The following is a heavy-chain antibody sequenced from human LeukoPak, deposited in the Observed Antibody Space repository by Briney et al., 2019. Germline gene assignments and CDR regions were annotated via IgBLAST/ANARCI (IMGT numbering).Heavy chain of an antibody. D-gene: IGHD3-10*01. CDR3: ARMSGSGDYYYYYMDV. J-gene: IGHJ6*03. CDR2: IYHSGST. CDR1: GGSISSSNW. Sequence: SETLSLTCAVSGGSISSSNWWSWVRQPPGKGLEWIGEIYHSGSTNYNPSLKSRVTISVDKSKNQFSLKLSSVTAADTAVYYCARMSGSGDYYYYYMDVWGKGTTVTISS. V-gene: IGHV4-4*02.